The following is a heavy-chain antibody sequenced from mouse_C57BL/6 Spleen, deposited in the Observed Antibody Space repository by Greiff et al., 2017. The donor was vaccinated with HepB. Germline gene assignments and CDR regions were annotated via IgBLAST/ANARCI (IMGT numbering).Heavy chain of an antibody. CDR3: ARSMGMVTTVDY. J-gene: IGHJ2*01. D-gene: IGHD2-2*01. CDR1: GYAFSSSW. Sequence: VQLQQSGPELVKPGASVKISCKASGYAFSSSWMNWVKQRPGKGLEWIGRIYPGDGDTNYNGKFKGKATLTADKSSSTAYMQLSSLTSEDSAVYCCARSMGMVTTVDYWGQGTTLTVSS. CDR2: IYPGDGDT. V-gene: IGHV1-82*01.